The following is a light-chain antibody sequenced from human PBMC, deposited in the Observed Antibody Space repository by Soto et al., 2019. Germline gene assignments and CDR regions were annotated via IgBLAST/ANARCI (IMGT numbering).Light chain of an antibody. Sequence: DIQMTQSPSSLSASVGDRVIITCRASQGMSNYLAWYQQKPGQVPKLLIYAASTLQSGVPSRFSGSGSGTDFTLTISSLQPEDVATYYCQKYNRAPFTFGPGTKVDIK. J-gene: IGKJ3*01. V-gene: IGKV1-27*01. CDR1: QGMSNY. CDR2: AAS. CDR3: QKYNRAPFT.